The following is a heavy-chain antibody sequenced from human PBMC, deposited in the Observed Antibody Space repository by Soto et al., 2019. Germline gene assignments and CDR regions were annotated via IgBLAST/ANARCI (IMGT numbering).Heavy chain of an antibody. Sequence: QLQLQESGPGLVQPSETLSLTCTVSGGSISSSSYYWGWIRQPPGKGLEWIGSIYYSGSTYYNPSLKSRVTISVATSKNQFSLKLSSVTAADTAVYYCATQPVLLRYFDLPIYETGDYWGQGTLVTVSS. CDR3: ATQPVLLRYFDLPIYETGDY. D-gene: IGHD3-9*01. CDR1: GGSISSSSYY. V-gene: IGHV4-39*01. J-gene: IGHJ4*02. CDR2: IYYSGST.